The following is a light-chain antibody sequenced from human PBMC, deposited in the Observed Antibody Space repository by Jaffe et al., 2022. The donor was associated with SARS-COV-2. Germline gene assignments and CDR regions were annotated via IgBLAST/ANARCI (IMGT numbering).Light chain of an antibody. CDR1: QSISGY. J-gene: IGKJ4*01. Sequence: DIQMTQSPSSLSASVGDRVTITCRASQSISGYLNWYQQKPGKAPELLIYAAFSLQSGVPSRFSGSESATEFTLTISNLQPEDFATYYCQQSFSTPLTFGGGTKVEIK. V-gene: IGKV1-39*01. CDR3: QQSFSTPLT. CDR2: AAF.